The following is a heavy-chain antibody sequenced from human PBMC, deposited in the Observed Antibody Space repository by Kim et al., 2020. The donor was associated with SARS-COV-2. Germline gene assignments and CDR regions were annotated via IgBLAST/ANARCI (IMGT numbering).Heavy chain of an antibody. CDR3: AKMWFGERYAFDI. Sequence: YADSVKGRFTLSRDNSKNTLYLQMNSLRAEDTAVYYCAKMWFGERYAFDIWGQGTMVTVSS. V-gene: IGHV3-23*01. J-gene: IGHJ3*02. D-gene: IGHD3-10*01.